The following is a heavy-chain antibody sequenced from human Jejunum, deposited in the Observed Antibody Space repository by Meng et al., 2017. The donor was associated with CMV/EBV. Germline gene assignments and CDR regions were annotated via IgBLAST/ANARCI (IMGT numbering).Heavy chain of an antibody. CDR1: YTFISYG. V-gene: IGHV1-18*01. Sequence: YTFISYGITWVRQAPGQGFEWMGWISAYNDNTNYAENFQGRVTMTTDTSTDTAHMELRSLTSDDTAVYYCARGPYDFWSRRYFGMDVWGQGTTVTVSS. D-gene: IGHD3-3*01. CDR2: ISAYNDNT. CDR3: ARGPYDFWSRRYFGMDV. J-gene: IGHJ6*02.